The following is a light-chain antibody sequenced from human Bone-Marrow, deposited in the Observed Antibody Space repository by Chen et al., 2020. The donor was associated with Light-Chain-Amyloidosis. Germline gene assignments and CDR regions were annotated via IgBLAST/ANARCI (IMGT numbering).Light chain of an antibody. CDR2: DDS. Sequence: SYVLTQPSSVSVAPGQTATIACGGNNIGSTSGHWYQQTPGQAPLLAVYDDSDRPSGSPERLAGSNAGNAATLTSSGVEAGDEADYYCQVWDRSSDRPVFGGGTKLTVL. CDR3: QVWDRSSDRPV. CDR1: NIGSTS. J-gene: IGLJ3*02. V-gene: IGLV3-21*02.